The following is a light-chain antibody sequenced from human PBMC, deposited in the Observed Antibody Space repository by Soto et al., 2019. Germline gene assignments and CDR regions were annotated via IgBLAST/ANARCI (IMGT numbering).Light chain of an antibody. CDR2: EGS. CDR3: CSYAGSSTYYV. V-gene: IGLV2-23*01. CDR1: NSDVGSYNL. Sequence: QSALTQPASVSGSPGQSITISCTGTNSDVGSYNLVSWYQQHPGKAPKLMVYEGSKRPSGVSTRFSGSKSGNTASLTISGLQAEDEADYYCCSYAGSSTYYVFGTGTKVTVL. J-gene: IGLJ1*01.